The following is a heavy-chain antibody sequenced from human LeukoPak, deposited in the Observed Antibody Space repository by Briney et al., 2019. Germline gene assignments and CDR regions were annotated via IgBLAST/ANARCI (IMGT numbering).Heavy chain of an antibody. D-gene: IGHD4-17*01. Sequence: GGSLRLSCAASGFTFSSFRMNWVRQAPGKGLEWVSSISGSSSDIYYADSVKGRFTISRDNAKNSLYLQMNSLRAEDTAVYYCAREGALTVTKDAFDIWGQGTMVIVSS. J-gene: IGHJ3*02. CDR1: GFTFSSFR. CDR3: AREGALTVTKDAFDI. V-gene: IGHV3-21*01. CDR2: ISGSSSDI.